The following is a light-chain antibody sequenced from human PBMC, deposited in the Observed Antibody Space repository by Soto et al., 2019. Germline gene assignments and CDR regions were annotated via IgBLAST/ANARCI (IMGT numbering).Light chain of an antibody. Sequence: QSALTQPASVSGSPGQSITISCTGTSSDVGGYNYVSWHQQHPGKAPKLMIYEVNTRPSGVSNRFSGSKSGNTASLTISGLQAEDEADYYCCSYTRSGAHVFGGGTKVTVL. CDR2: EVN. CDR1: SSDVGGYNY. V-gene: IGLV2-14*01. CDR3: CSYTRSGAHV. J-gene: IGLJ2*01.